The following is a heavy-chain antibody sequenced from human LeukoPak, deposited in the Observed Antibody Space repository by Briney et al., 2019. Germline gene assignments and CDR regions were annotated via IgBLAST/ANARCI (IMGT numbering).Heavy chain of an antibody. CDR3: ARADYYDSSGYYYAPGMDV. Sequence: GASVKVSCKASGYTFTSYDINWVRQATGQGLEWMGWVNPNSGNTGYAQKFQGRVTMTRNTSISTAYMELSSLRSEDTAVYYCARADYYDSSGYYYAPGMDVWGQGTTVTVSS. V-gene: IGHV1-8*01. J-gene: IGHJ6*02. CDR2: VNPNSGNT. CDR1: GYTFTSYD. D-gene: IGHD3-22*01.